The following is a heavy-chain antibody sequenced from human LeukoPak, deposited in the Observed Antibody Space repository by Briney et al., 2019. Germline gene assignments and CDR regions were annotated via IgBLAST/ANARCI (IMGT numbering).Heavy chain of an antibody. CDR3: ARAGLRVTMVRRSYFVY. J-gene: IGHJ4*02. CDR1: GGSFSGYY. CDR2: INHSGST. V-gene: IGHV4-34*01. D-gene: IGHD3-10*01. Sequence: SETLSLTCAVYGGSFSGYYWSWIRQPPGKGLEWIGEINHSGSTNYNPSLKSRVTISVDTSKHQFSLKLSSVAAADTAVYYCARAGLRVTMVRRSYFVYWGQGTLVTVSS.